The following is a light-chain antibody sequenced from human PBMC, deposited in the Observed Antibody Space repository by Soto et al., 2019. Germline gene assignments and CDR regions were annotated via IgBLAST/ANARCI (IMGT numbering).Light chain of an antibody. CDR3: QQYDNWPPIT. CDR2: DAS. J-gene: IGKJ5*01. CDR1: QSVSSS. V-gene: IGKV3D-15*01. Sequence: ETVLTQSQATLSVSPGERATLXCGASQSVSSSLAWYQQKPGQAPRLLIYDASNRATGIPARFSGSGSGTEFTLTISSLQSEDFAVYYCQQYDNWPPITFGQGTRLEIK.